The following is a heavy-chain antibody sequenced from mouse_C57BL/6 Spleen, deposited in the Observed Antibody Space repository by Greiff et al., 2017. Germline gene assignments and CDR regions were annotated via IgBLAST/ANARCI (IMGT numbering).Heavy chain of an antibody. CDR2: IYPGDGDT. D-gene: IGHD2-4*01. V-gene: IGHV1-82*01. Sequence: QVQLKESGPELVKPGASVKISCKASGYAFSSSWMNWVKQRPGKGLEWIGRIYPGDGDTNYNGKFKGKATLTADKSSSTAYMQLSSLTSEDSAVYFCARYYEGTLWYFDGWGTGTTVTVSS. CDR1: GYAFSSSW. J-gene: IGHJ1*03. CDR3: ARYYEGTLWYFDG.